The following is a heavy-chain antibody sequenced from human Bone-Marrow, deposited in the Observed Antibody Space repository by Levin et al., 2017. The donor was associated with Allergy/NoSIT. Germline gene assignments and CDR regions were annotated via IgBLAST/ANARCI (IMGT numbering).Heavy chain of an antibody. J-gene: IGHJ4*02. Sequence: SETLSLTCAVSGYSISSGYYWGWIRQPPGKGLEWIGSIYHSGSTYYNPSLKSRVTISVDTSKNQFSLKLSSVTAADTAVYYCASSLVGATTSRDYWGQGTLVTVSS. D-gene: IGHD1-26*01. CDR1: GYSISSGYY. V-gene: IGHV4-38-2*01. CDR2: IYHSGST. CDR3: ASSLVGATTSRDY.